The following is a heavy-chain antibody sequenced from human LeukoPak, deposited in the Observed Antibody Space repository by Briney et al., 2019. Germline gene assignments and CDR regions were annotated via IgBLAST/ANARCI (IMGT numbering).Heavy chain of an antibody. CDR3: ARDQDDYEFPDY. CDR1: GFTFSDYY. CDR2: ISSSGSTI. V-gene: IGHV3-11*01. Sequence: PGGSLRLSCAASGFTFSDYYMSWIRQAPGKGLEGGSYISSSGSTIYYADSVKGRFTISRDDAKNSLYLQMNSLRAEDTAVYYCARDQDDYEFPDYWGQGTLVTVSS. J-gene: IGHJ4*02. D-gene: IGHD4-17*01.